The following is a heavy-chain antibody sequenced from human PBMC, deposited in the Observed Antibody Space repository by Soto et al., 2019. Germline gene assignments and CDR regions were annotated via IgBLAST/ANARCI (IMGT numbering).Heavy chain of an antibody. CDR1: GGSISSYY. CDR3: AAIAAAGTGWFDP. J-gene: IGHJ5*02. Sequence: QVQLQESGPGLVKPSETLSLTCTVSGGSISSYYWCWIRQPPGKGLEWIGYIYYSGSTNYNPSLKSRVTISVDTSTNQFSLKLSSVTAADTAVYYCAAIAAAGTGWFDPWGQGTLVTVSS. D-gene: IGHD6-13*01. CDR2: IYYSGST. V-gene: IGHV4-59*01.